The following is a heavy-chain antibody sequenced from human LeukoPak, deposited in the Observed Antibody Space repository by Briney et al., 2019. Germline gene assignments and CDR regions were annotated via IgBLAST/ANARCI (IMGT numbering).Heavy chain of an antibody. J-gene: IGHJ4*02. CDR3: ARGGPGTGMDY. V-gene: IGHV3-74*01. Sequence: GGSLRLSCVASGFTFSSLWMHWVRQAPGKGLVWVSRISNDEITTTYADSVKGRFTISRDNAKNTLYLQMNSLRAEDTAVYYCARGGPGTGMDYWGQGALVTVSS. CDR1: GFTFSSLW. CDR2: ISNDEITT. D-gene: IGHD1-1*01.